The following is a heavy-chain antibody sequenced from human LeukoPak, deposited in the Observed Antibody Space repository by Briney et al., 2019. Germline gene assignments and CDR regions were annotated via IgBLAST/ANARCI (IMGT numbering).Heavy chain of an antibody. V-gene: IGHV3-64*01. CDR1: GFTFSSCA. D-gene: IGHD1-14*01. CDR2: ISSNGGST. Sequence: GGSLRLSCAASGFTFSSCAMHWVRQAPGKGLECVSAISSNGGSTYYANSVKGRFTISRDNSKNTLYLQMGSLRAEDMAVYYCARGPPEATFDYWGRGTLVTVSS. CDR3: ARGPPEATFDY. J-gene: IGHJ4*02.